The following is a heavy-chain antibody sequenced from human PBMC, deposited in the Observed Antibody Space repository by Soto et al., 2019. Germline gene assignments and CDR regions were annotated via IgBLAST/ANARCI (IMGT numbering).Heavy chain of an antibody. D-gene: IGHD2-15*01. CDR3: ASPGKDIVVVVAATKDYYYGMDV. Sequence: VKVSCKGAGGSYSRYAISWVGQAEGKGGEGMGGIIPICGKANYAQKFQGRVTINAEESTSTAYMELSSLRSEDTAVYYCASPGKDIVVVVAATKDYYYGMDVWGQGTTVTVSS. CDR2: IIPICGKA. CDR1: GGSYSRYA. J-gene: IGHJ6*02. V-gene: IGHV1-69*13.